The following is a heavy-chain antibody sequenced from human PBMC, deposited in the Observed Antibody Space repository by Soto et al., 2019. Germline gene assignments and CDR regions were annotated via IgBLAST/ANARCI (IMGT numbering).Heavy chain of an antibody. CDR2: IYHSGSA. J-gene: IGHJ6*02. D-gene: IGHD3-3*01. CDR1: GGSISSGGYS. V-gene: IGHV4-30-2*01. Sequence: QLQLQESGSGLVKPSQTLSLTCAVSGGSISSGGYSWSWIRQPPGKGLEWIGYIYHSGSAYYNPSLQSRVHLSIDRSQNPFSLNLRSVTAPEPGGYLCGRARGGFLGRPGMDVWGQGTTVSVSS. CDR3: GRARGGFLGRPGMDV.